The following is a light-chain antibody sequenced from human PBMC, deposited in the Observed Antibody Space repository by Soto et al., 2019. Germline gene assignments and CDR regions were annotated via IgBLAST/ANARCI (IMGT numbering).Light chain of an antibody. CDR2: DAA. V-gene: IGKV1-5*01. Sequence: EIQMTQFPSPLSASVGDRVTITCRASQSISSWLAWYQQKPGKAPNLLIYDAASLEAGVPSRFSGSGTGTEFTLTINSLQPTDFATYYCQQYNSYPWTLGQGTKVDIK. CDR1: QSISSW. J-gene: IGKJ1*01. CDR3: QQYNSYPWT.